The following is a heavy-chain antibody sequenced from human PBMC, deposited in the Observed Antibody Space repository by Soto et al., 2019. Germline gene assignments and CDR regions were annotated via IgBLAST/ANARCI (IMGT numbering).Heavy chain of an antibody. CDR3: AHSPWGAAPDY. D-gene: IGHD3-16*01. CDR2: IYWNDDK. J-gene: IGHJ4*02. Sequence: QITLKESGPTLVKPTQPLTLTCTVSGFPLIARGVGVGWIRQPPGKALEWLAIIYWNDDKRYSPSLKSRLTITKDTSKNQVVLTMTNMDPVDTAKYYCAHSPWGAAPDYWGQGTLVTVSS. V-gene: IGHV2-5*01. CDR1: GFPLIARGVG.